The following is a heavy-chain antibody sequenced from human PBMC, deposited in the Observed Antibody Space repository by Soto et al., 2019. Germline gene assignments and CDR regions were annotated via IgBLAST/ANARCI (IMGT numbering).Heavy chain of an antibody. Sequence: SETLSLTCTVSGGSISSGGYYGSWIRQHPGKGLEGIGYIYYSGSTYYNPSLKRRVTISVDTSKNQFSLKLSSVTAADTAVYYCASGIKADDYWGQGTLVTVSS. CDR3: ASGIKADDY. V-gene: IGHV4-31*03. CDR1: GGSISSGGYY. J-gene: IGHJ4*02. CDR2: IYYSGST. D-gene: IGHD3-10*01.